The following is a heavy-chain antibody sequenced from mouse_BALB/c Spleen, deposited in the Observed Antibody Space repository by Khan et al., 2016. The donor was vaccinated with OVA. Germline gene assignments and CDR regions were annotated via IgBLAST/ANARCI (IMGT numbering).Heavy chain of an antibody. CDR3: ARDGSRYNSAVDY. D-gene: IGHD2-3*01. CDR1: GYSITSDYA. Sequence: EVQLVESGPGLVKPSQSLSLTCTVTGYSITSDYAWNWIRQFPGNKLEWMGYISYSGSTNYNPALKSRISITRDTSKNQFFLQLNSVATEDTTTYYCARDGSRYNSAVDYWGQGTSVTVSS. V-gene: IGHV3-2*02. CDR2: ISYSGST. J-gene: IGHJ4*01.